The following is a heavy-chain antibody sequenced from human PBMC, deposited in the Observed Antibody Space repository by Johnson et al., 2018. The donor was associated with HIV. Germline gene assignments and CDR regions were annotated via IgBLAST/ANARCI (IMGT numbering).Heavy chain of an antibody. CDR2: ISYDGSNK. D-gene: IGHD2/OR15-2a*01. CDR3: ARGGRIQDAFDI. J-gene: IGHJ3*02. V-gene: IGHV3-30*04. CDR1: GFTFSSYT. Sequence: QVQLVESGGGVVQPGRSLRLSCVVSGFTFSSYTMHWVRQAPGKGLEWVAVISYDGSNKYFADSVKGRFTISRDNSKNTLYLQMSSLRAEDTAVYYCARGGRIQDAFDIWGQGTMVTVSS.